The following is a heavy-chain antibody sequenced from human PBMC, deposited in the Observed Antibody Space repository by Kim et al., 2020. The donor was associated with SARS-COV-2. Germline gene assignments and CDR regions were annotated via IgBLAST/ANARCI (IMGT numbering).Heavy chain of an antibody. CDR3: ARDPWSRLRGLIYSYYGMDI. V-gene: IGHV3-30-3*01. D-gene: IGHD3-10*01. CDR1: GFTFSNYA. J-gene: IGHJ6*02. Sequence: GGSLRLSCAASGFTFSNYAIHWVRQAPGKGLEWVAVISYDGSNKYYADSVKGRFTISRDNSKNTLYLQMNSLRAEDTAVYVCARDPWSRLRGLIYSYYGMDIWGQGTMVTVSS. CDR2: ISYDGSNK.